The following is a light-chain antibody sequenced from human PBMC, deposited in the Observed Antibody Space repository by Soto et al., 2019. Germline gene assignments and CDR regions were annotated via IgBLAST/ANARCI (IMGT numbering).Light chain of an antibody. J-gene: IGKJ1*01. Sequence: DIQMTQSPSTLSASVGDRVTITCRASQSISSWLAWYQQKPGKAPKLLIYDASSLESGVPSRFSGSGSGTEFTHTISTLQPDDFATYYCQQYNSYSWTFGQATKVEIK. V-gene: IGKV1-5*01. CDR2: DAS. CDR3: QQYNSYSWT. CDR1: QSISSW.